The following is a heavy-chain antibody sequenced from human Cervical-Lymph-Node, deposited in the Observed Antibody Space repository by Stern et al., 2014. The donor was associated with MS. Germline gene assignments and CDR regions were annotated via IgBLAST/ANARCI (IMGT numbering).Heavy chain of an antibody. Sequence: EVQLVESGPEVKRPGESLKISCQASGYTFTSSWIGGGRQMPGKGLEWIAIIFPGGSDIRYSPSFQGQVTISADKSSSTAYLQWNNLKASDTTIYYCARQRYFDYWGQGTLVTVSS. CDR1: GYTFTSSW. CDR2: IFPGGSDI. J-gene: IGHJ4*02. V-gene: IGHV5-51*01. CDR3: ARQRYFDY.